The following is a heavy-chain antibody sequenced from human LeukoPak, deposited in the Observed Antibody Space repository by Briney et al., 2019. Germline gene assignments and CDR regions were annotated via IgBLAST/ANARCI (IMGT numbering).Heavy chain of an antibody. D-gene: IGHD5-18*01. CDR3: ARILADTGRLWLRIDY. V-gene: IGHV2-70*11. Sequence: SGPALVKPTQTLTLTCTFSGFSLSTSAMCVSWIRQPPGKALEWLARIDWDDDKYYSTSLKTRLTISKDTSKNQVVLTMTNMDPVDTATYYCARILADTGRLWLRIDYWGQGTLVTVSS. CDR2: IDWDDDK. J-gene: IGHJ4*02. CDR1: GFSLSTSAMC.